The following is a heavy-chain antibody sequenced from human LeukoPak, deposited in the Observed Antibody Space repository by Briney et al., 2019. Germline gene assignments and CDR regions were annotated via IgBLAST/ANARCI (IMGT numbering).Heavy chain of an antibody. Sequence: GGSLRLSCAASGFTFSSYGMHWVRQAPGKGLEWVAVISYDGSNKYYADSVKGRFTIFRDNSKNTLHLQMNSLRAEDTAVYYCAKDGTTNIAVAGTVDYWGQGTLVTVSS. CDR2: ISYDGSNK. D-gene: IGHD6-19*01. CDR3: AKDGTTNIAVAGTVDY. J-gene: IGHJ4*02. V-gene: IGHV3-30*18. CDR1: GFTFSSYG.